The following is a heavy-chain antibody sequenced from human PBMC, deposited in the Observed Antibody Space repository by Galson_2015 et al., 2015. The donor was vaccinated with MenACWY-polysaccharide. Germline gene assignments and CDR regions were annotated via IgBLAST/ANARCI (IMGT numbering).Heavy chain of an antibody. Sequence: SLRLSCAASGFTFSTYAMGWVRQAPGKGLEWVSDISGSGSNTYYADSVKGRFTVSRDKSKNTLYLQMISPRAEDTAVYYCARATSYSGTYYDYWGQGTLVTVPS. J-gene: IGHJ4*02. CDR3: ARATSYSGTYYDY. V-gene: IGHV3-23*01. CDR2: ISGSGSNT. D-gene: IGHD1-26*01. CDR1: GFTFSTYA.